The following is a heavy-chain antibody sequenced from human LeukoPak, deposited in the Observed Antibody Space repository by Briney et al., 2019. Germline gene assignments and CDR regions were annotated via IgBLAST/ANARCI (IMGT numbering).Heavy chain of an antibody. CDR1: GFALSSHW. CDR3: TRGGYNNYYYGMDV. CDR2: IRSKANTYAT. J-gene: IGHJ6*02. D-gene: IGHD5-24*01. Sequence: GGSLRLSCAASGFALSSHWMTWVRQASGKGLEWVGRIRSKANTYATAYAASVKGRFTISRDDSKNTAYLQMNSLKTEDTAVYYCTRGGYNNYYYGMDVWGQGTTVTVSS. V-gene: IGHV3-73*01.